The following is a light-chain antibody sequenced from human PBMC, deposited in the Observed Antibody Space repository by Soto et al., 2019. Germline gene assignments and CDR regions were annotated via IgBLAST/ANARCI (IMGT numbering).Light chain of an antibody. CDR3: AAWDDSLDARL. J-gene: IGLJ3*02. CDR1: SSNIGSNS. Sequence: QAVVTQPPSASGTPGQRVTISCSGGSSNIGSNSVSWYQMRPGTAPKLLICNNDQRPSGVPDRFSGSKSVTSASLAISGLQSEDEADYYCAAWDDSLDARLFGGGTKVTVL. CDR2: NND. V-gene: IGLV1-44*01.